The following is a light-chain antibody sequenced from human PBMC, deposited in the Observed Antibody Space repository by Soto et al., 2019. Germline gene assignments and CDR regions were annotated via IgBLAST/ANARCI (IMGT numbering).Light chain of an antibody. CDR2: GNS. Sequence: QPVLTQPPSVSGAPGQRVSISCTGTSSNIGAGYDVHWYQQLPGTAPKLLIYGNSNRPSGVPDRFSGSKSATSASLAITGLQAEDEADYYCQSFDSSLNGGVFGGGTKLTVL. V-gene: IGLV1-40*01. CDR1: SSNIGAGYD. J-gene: IGLJ3*02. CDR3: QSFDSSLNGGV.